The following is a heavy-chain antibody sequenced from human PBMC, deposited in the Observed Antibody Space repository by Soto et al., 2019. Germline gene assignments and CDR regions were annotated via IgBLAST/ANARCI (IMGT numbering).Heavy chain of an antibody. D-gene: IGHD6-19*01. Sequence: GSLRLSCAASGFTFSSYAMHWVRQAPGKGLEWVAVISYDGSNKYYADSVKGRFTISRDNSKNTPYLQMNSLRAEDTAVYYCARGAVAGTESRYYYYGMDVWGQGTTVTVSS. V-gene: IGHV3-30-3*01. CDR1: GFTFSSYA. CDR2: ISYDGSNK. J-gene: IGHJ6*02. CDR3: ARGAVAGTESRYYYYGMDV.